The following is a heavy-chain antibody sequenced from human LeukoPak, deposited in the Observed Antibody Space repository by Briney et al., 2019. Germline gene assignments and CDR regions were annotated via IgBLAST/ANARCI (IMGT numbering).Heavy chain of an antibody. CDR1: GGSVGSVSYY. J-gene: IGHJ5*02. D-gene: IGHD2-2*02. CDR2: IYYSGST. V-gene: IGHV4-61*01. CDR3: ARDRYTINWFDP. Sequence: SETLSLTCTVSGGSVGSVSYYWSWIRQPPGKGLEWIGYIYYSGSTNYNPSLKSRVTMSVDTSKNQFSLRLSSVTAADTAVYYCARDRYTINWFDPWGQGTLVTVSS.